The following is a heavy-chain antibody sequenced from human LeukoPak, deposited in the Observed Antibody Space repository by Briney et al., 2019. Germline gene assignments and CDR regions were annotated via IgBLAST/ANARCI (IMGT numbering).Heavy chain of an antibody. CDR1: GYTFTSYG. Sequence: ASVKVSCKASGYTFTSYGISWVRQAPGQGLEWMGWISAYNGNTNYAQKLQGRVTMTTDTSASTAYMELRSLRSDDTAVYYCAREGYYGSGSYYSFERKDYYYYGMDVWGQGTTVTVSS. J-gene: IGHJ6*02. CDR3: AREGYYGSGSYYSFERKDYYYYGMDV. CDR2: ISAYNGNT. D-gene: IGHD3-10*01. V-gene: IGHV1-18*01.